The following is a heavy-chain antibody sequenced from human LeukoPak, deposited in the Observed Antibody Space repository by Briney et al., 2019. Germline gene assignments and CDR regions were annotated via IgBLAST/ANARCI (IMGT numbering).Heavy chain of an antibody. D-gene: IGHD2-15*01. Sequence: SETLSLTCTVSGGSVSRYYWSWIPQPPGKGLEWIGYVYNSESTRYNPSLKSRVTISVDTSKNQFSLRLRSVTAADTAVYYCARLCSGGSCYRHSDYWGQGTLVTVSS. J-gene: IGHJ4*02. CDR2: VYNSEST. V-gene: IGHV4-59*08. CDR3: ARLCSGGSCYRHSDY. CDR1: GGSVSRYY.